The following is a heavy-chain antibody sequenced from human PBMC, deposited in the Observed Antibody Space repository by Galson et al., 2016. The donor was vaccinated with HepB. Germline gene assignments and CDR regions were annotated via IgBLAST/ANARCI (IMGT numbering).Heavy chain of an antibody. V-gene: IGHV1-46*01. CDR2: INPSGGRT. CDR3: ARVLGGYDFYP. J-gene: IGHJ5*02. Sequence: SVKVSCKASGYTFTSSYMHWVRQAPGQGLEWMGIINPSGGRTRYAQEFKGRVTMTRDTSTSTVDMELWNLRSDDTALYYCARVLGGYDFYPWGQGTLVTVSS. CDR1: GYTFTSSY. D-gene: IGHD5-12*01.